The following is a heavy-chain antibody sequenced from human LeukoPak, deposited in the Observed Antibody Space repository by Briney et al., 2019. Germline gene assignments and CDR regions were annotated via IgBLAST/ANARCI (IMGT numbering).Heavy chain of an antibody. D-gene: IGHD4-17*01. V-gene: IGHV4-59*08. Sequence: PSETLSLTCTVSGGSISTYYWTWIRQPPGKGLEWIGYIYCTGSTNYNPSLKSRVTISVDTSKNQFSLKLSSVTAADTAVYYCARQIGTTVTTDFDYWGQGTLVTVSS. CDR1: GGSISTYY. J-gene: IGHJ4*02. CDR3: ARQIGTTVTTDFDY. CDR2: IYCTGST.